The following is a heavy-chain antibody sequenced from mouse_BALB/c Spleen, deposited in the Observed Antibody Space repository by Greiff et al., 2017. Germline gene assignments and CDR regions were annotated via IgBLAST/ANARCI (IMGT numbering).Heavy chain of an antibody. CDR3: ARCDGYYFDY. J-gene: IGHJ2*01. CDR2: IYPGDGDT. V-gene: IGHV1-80*01. Sequence: LVESGAELVRPGSSVKISCKASGYAFSSYWMNWVKQRPGQGLEWIGQIYPGDGDTNYNGKFKGKATLTADKSSSTAYMQLSSLTSEDSAVYFCARCDGYYFDYWGQGTTLTVSS. D-gene: IGHD2-3*01. CDR1: GYAFSSYW.